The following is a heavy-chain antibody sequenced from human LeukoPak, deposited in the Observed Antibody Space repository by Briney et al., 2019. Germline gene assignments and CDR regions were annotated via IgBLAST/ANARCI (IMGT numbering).Heavy chain of an antibody. Sequence: PSETLSLTCAVSGYSISSGYYWGWIRQPPGKGLEWIGSIYHSGSTFYNPSLKSRVTISVDTSKNQFSLKLSSVTAADTAVYYCARLTDRSTAAGSFDVWGQGTMVTVSS. D-gene: IGHD6-13*01. CDR2: IYHSGST. J-gene: IGHJ3*01. CDR3: ARLTDRSTAAGSFDV. CDR1: GYSISSGYY. V-gene: IGHV4-38-2*01.